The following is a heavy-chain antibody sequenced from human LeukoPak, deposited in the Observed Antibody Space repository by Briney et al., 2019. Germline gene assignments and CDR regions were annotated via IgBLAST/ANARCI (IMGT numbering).Heavy chain of an antibody. V-gene: IGHV3-74*01. CDR1: GFTFTNSW. CDR3: AKEVVVVITTPTEAGFDY. CDR2: INSDGKTT. D-gene: IGHD3-22*01. J-gene: IGHJ4*02. Sequence: GGSLRLSCAASGFTFTNSWMHWVRQAPGKGLVWVSRINSDGKTTTYADSAKGRFTISRDNAKNTLYLQMNSLRAEDTAVHYCAKEVVVVITTPTEAGFDYWGQGTLVTVSS.